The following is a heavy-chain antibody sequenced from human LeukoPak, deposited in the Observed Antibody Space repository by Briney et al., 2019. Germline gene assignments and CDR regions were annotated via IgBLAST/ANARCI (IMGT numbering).Heavy chain of an antibody. J-gene: IGHJ4*02. CDR3: ARDSTETPLQY. CDR1: GFTFTNYG. Sequence: GRSLRLSCAASGFTFTNYGMHWVRQAPGERLEWVAIIWHDGNNRYYADSVRGRFTISRDNSRNTVSLQMNSLRVEDSGLYYCARDSTETPLQYWGQGALVAVSS. D-gene: IGHD4-17*01. V-gene: IGHV3-33*01. CDR2: IWHDGNNR.